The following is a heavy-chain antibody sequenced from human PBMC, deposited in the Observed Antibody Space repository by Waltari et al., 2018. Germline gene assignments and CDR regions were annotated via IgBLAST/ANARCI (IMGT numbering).Heavy chain of an antibody. D-gene: IGHD3-10*01. Sequence: HLQLQESGPGLVKPSETLSLTCSVSGDSIPTGTYYWCWIRQTQGKGLEWIGSIYYSGSTSYSPSLKSRVTISADMSKNQFSLKLSSVTAADTAVYYCARHPHNHYYSEWGQGTLVTVSS. CDR2: IYYSGST. V-gene: IGHV4-39*01. J-gene: IGHJ4*02. CDR1: GDSIPTGTYY. CDR3: ARHPHNHYYSE.